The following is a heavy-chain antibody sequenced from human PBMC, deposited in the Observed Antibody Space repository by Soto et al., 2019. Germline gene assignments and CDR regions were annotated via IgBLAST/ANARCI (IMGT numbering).Heavy chain of an antibody. V-gene: IGHV3-21*02. J-gene: IGHJ4*02. Sequence: EVQLVESGGGLVKPGESLRLSCAASGFTFSDSTMNWVRQAPGKGLEWVSSIDSRSSYIFYKDSVKGRFTISRDNAKSSLFLQMSSLRAEDTAVYYCTSWSYGNFDYWGQGILVTVS. CDR3: TSWSYGNFDY. CDR1: GFTFSDST. D-gene: IGHD4-17*01. CDR2: IDSRSSYI.